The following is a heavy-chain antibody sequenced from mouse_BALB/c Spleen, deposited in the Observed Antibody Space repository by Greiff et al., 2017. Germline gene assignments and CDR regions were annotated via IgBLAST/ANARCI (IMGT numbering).Heavy chain of an antibody. J-gene: IGHJ4*01. Sequence: EVQLMESGPELVKPGASVKISCKASGYSFTGYFMNWVMQSHGKSLEWIGRINPYNGDTFYNQKFKGKATLTVDKSSSTAHMELLSLASEDSAVYYCARSMITTEAMDYWGQGTSVTVSS. CDR3: ARSMITTEAMDY. CDR1: GYSFTGYF. D-gene: IGHD2-4*01. CDR2: INPYNGDT. V-gene: IGHV1-20*02.